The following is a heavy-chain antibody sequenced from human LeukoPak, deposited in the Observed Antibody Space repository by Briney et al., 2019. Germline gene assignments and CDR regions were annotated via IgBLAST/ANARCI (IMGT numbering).Heavy chain of an antibody. CDR3: AKNIVATIGAFDI. CDR1: GFTFSSYA. Sequence: GGSLRLSCAASGFTFSSYAMHWLRQAPGKGLEWVAVISYDGSNKYYADSVKGRFTISRDNSKNTLYLQMNSLRAEDTAVYYCAKNIVATIGAFDIWGQGTMVTVSS. D-gene: IGHD5-12*01. V-gene: IGHV3-30*04. CDR2: ISYDGSNK. J-gene: IGHJ3*02.